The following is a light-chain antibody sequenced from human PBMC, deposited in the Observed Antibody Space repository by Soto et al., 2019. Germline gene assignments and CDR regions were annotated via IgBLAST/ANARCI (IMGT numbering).Light chain of an antibody. V-gene: IGKV1-5*03. CDR1: QSISSW. J-gene: IGKJ1*01. CDR3: QQYYTYSGT. Sequence: DIQMTQSPSTLSASVGDRVTITCRASQSISSWLAWYQQKPGKAPKLLIYKASSLQSGVPPRFSGSGSGTEFTLIIRSLQPDDFATYYCQQYYTYSGTFGQGTKVEIK. CDR2: KAS.